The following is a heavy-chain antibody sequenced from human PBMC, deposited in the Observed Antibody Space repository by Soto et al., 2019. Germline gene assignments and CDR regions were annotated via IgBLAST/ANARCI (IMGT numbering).Heavy chain of an antibody. D-gene: IGHD3-10*01. V-gene: IGHV4-59*08. Sequence: QVQLLESGPGLVKPSETLSLTCTVSGGSISSYYWSWIRQPPGKGLEWIGYIYSSGSTNYNPSLKSRVTISVDTSKNQFSLKLSSVTAADTAVYYCARRYGGDFDYWGQGTLVTVSS. J-gene: IGHJ4*02. CDR3: ARRYGGDFDY. CDR1: GGSISSYY. CDR2: IYSSGST.